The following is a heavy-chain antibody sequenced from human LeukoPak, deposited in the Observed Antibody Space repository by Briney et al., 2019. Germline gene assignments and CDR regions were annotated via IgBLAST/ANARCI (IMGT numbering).Heavy chain of an antibody. J-gene: IGHJ4*02. D-gene: IGHD6-13*01. CDR1: GFTFSNYW. Sequence: GGSLRLSCAASGFTFSNYWMSWVRQGPGKGLEWVANIKQDGSDRYYVDSVEGRFIISRDNAKNSLYLQMNSLRAEDTAVYYCAKIPSSWYYFDQWGQGTLVTVSS. V-gene: IGHV3-7*03. CDR3: AKIPSSWYYFDQ. CDR2: IKQDGSDR.